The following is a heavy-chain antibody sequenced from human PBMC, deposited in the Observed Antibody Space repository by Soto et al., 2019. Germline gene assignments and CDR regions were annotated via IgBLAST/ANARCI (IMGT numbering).Heavy chain of an antibody. Sequence: GGSLRLSCAASGFTVSSNYMSWVRQAPGKGLEWVSVIYSGGSTYYADSVKGRFTISRDNSKNTLYLQMNSLRAEDTAVYYCARTSLAVAGTRGAFDIWGQGTMVTVSS. CDR1: GFTVSSNY. CDR2: IYSGGST. CDR3: ARTSLAVAGTRGAFDI. J-gene: IGHJ3*02. D-gene: IGHD6-19*01. V-gene: IGHV3-66*01.